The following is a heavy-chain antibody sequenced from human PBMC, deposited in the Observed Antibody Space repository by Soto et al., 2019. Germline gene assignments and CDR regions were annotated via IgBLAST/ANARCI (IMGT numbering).Heavy chain of an antibody. CDR3: ARDLSWGSNWYYYMDV. CDR2: IYPGDSDT. CDR1: GYSFTSYW. D-gene: IGHD7-27*01. Sequence: PGESLKISCKGSGYSFTSYWIGWVRQMPGKGLEWMGIIYPGDSDTRYSPSFQGQVTISADKSISTAYLQWSSLKASDTAVYYCARDLSWGSNWYYYMDVWGKGTTVTVSS. J-gene: IGHJ6*03. V-gene: IGHV5-51*01.